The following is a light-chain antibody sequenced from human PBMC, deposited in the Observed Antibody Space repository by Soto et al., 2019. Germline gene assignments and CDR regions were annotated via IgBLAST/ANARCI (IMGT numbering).Light chain of an antibody. CDR3: ASWDNSLHGVT. J-gene: IGLJ2*01. CDR2: TNN. V-gene: IGLV1-44*01. Sequence: QSVLTQPPSASGTPGQGVTISCAGGSSNIGVNTVNWYQQLPGRAPKLLIHTNNQRPSGVPDRFSGSKSGTSASLAISGLQSEDEADYYCASWDNSLHGVTFGGGTKLTVL. CDR1: SSNIGVNT.